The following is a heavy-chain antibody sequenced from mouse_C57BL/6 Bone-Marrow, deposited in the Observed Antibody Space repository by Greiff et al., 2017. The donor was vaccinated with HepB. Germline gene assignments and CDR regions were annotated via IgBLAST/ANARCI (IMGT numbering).Heavy chain of an antibody. CDR3: TTKIYDWGYFDV. V-gene: IGHV14-4*01. CDR2: IDPENGDT. D-gene: IGHD2-3*01. J-gene: IGHJ1*03. Sequence: VQLQQSGAELVRPGASVKLSCTASGFNIKDDYMHWVKQRPEQGLEWIGWIDPENGDTEYASKFQGTATITADTSSNTAYLQLSSLTSEDTAVYYCTTKIYDWGYFDVWGTGTTVTVSS. CDR1: GFNIKDDY.